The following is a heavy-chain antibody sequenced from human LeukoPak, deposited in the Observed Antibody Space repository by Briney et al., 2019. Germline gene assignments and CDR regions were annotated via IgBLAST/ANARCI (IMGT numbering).Heavy chain of an antibody. V-gene: IGHV4-61*02. Sequence: SQTLSLTCTVSGGSISSGSYYWSWIRQPAGKGLEWIGRIYTSGSTNYNSSLESRVTISVDTSKNQFSLKLSSVTAADTAVYYCARDSGASSGKAFDIWGQGTMVTVSS. J-gene: IGHJ3*02. CDR3: ARDSGASSGKAFDI. CDR1: GGSISSGSYY. CDR2: IYTSGST. D-gene: IGHD2-21*01.